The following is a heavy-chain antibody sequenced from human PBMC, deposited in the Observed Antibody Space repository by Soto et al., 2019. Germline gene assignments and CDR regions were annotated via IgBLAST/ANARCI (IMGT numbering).Heavy chain of an antibody. CDR1: GFSLTTSGVG. J-gene: IGHJ4*02. Sequence: QITLNESGPTQVKPRQTLTLTCTFSGFSLTTSGVGVGWIRQSPGKAPEWLALIYWDDDKRYSPSLKSRLTITNDTSKNQVVLTMADLDPADTATYYCAHRVLRTVFGLVTTTAIYFDFCGQGTPVAVSS. V-gene: IGHV2-5*02. CDR2: IYWDDDK. CDR3: AHRVLRTVFGLVTTTAIYFDF. D-gene: IGHD3-3*01.